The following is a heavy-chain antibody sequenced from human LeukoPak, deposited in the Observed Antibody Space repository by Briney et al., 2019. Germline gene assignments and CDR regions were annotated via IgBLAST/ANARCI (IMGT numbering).Heavy chain of an antibody. Sequence: PGGSLRLSCAASGFTFSSYAMSWVRQAPGKGLEWVSAISGSGGSTYYADSVKSRFTISRDNSKNTLYLQMNSLRAEDTAVYYCAKDSTMTTVVIYFDYWGQGTLVTVSS. J-gene: IGHJ4*02. CDR2: ISGSGGST. CDR3: AKDSTMTTVVIYFDY. V-gene: IGHV3-23*01. D-gene: IGHD4-23*01. CDR1: GFTFSSYA.